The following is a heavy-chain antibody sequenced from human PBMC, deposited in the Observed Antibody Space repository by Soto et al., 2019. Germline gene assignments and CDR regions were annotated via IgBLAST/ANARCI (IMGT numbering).Heavy chain of an antibody. CDR2: IDPSDSYT. Sequence: GESLKISCKGSGYSFTSYLISWVRQMPVKGLEWMGRIDPSDSYTNYSPSFQGHVTISADKSISTAYLQWSSLKASDTAMYYCAASGEIGGYYYYGMDVSGQGTKVNVSS. CDR1: GYSFTSYL. CDR3: AASGEIGGYYYYGMDV. D-gene: IGHD3-16*01. V-gene: IGHV5-10-1*01. J-gene: IGHJ6*02.